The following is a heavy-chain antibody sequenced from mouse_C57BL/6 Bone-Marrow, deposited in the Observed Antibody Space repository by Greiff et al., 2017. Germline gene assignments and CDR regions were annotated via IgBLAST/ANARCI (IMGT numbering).Heavy chain of an antibody. J-gene: IGHJ4*01. CDR1: GFTFSDYG. V-gene: IGHV5-15*04. CDR2: ISNLAYSI. Sequence: DVHLVESGGGLVQPGGSLKLSCAASGFTFSDYGMAWVRQAPRKGPEWVAFISNLAYSIYYADTVTGRLTISRENAKNTLYLEMRSLRSEDTAMYDCARRVIESYAMDYGGQGTSVTVSS. CDR3: ARRVIESYAMDY.